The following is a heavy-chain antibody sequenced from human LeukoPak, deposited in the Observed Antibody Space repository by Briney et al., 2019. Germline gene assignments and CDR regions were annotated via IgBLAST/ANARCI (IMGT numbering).Heavy chain of an antibody. CDR1: GFTFSSYS. D-gene: IGHD3-9*01. Sequence: PGGSLRLSCAASGFTFSSYSMNWVRQAPGKGLEWVSSISSSSSYIYYADSVKGRFTISRDNAKNSLYLQMNSLRAEDTAVYYCAKAVDYDILTGLSRTPFDYWGQGTLVTVSS. J-gene: IGHJ4*02. V-gene: IGHV3-21*01. CDR2: ISSSSSYI. CDR3: AKAVDYDILTGLSRTPFDY.